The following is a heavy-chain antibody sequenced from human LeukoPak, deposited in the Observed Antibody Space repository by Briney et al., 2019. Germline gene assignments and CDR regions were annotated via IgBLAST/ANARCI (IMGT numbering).Heavy chain of an antibody. CDR3: ARDGYYDSSGYFYYFDY. D-gene: IGHD3-22*01. J-gene: IGHJ4*02. CDR1: GYTFTGYY. V-gene: IGHV1-2*02. CDR2: INPNSGGT. Sequence: ASVKVSCKASGYTFTGYYMHWVRQAPGHGLEWMGWINPNSGGTNYAQKFQGRVTMTRDTSISTAYMELSRLRSDDTAVYYCARDGYYDSSGYFYYFDYWGQGTLVTVSS.